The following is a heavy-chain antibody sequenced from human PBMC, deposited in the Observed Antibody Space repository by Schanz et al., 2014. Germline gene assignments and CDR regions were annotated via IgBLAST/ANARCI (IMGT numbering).Heavy chain of an antibody. D-gene: IGHD6-13*01. Sequence: GSLRLSCAASGFTFSDYYMSWIRQAPGKGLEWVSYISGTTTYTNYADSVKGRFTISRDNAKNSLYLQMNSLRAEDTAVYYCAREQIMAAAGLVDYWGHGTLVTVSS. CDR1: GFTFSDYY. CDR3: AREQIMAAAGLVDY. CDR2: ISGTTTYT. J-gene: IGHJ4*01. V-gene: IGHV3-11*05.